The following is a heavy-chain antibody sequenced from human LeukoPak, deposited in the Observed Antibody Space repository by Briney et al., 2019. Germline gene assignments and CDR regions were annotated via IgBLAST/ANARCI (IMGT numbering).Heavy chain of an antibody. Sequence: GGSLRLSCAASGFTFSSYWMHWVRQAPGKGLVWVSRINSDGSSTSYADSVKGRFTISRDHAKNTLYLQMNSLRAEDTAVYYCAKTTWPAYFDYWGQGTLVTVSS. D-gene: IGHD4-17*01. CDR2: INSDGSST. J-gene: IGHJ4*02. V-gene: IGHV3-74*01. CDR1: GFTFSSYW. CDR3: AKTTWPAYFDY.